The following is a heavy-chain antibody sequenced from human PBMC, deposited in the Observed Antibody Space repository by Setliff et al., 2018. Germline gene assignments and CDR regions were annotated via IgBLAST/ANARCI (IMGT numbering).Heavy chain of an antibody. CDR2: IIPIFGTA. CDR1: GYTFTGYY. D-gene: IGHD3-3*01. J-gene: IGHJ3*02. CDR3: AISTIFGVVSPTPDAFDI. Sequence: SVKVSCKASGYTFTGYYMHWVRQAPGQGLEWMGGIIPIFGTANYAQKFQGRVTITADKSTSTAYMELSSLRSEDTAVYYCAISTIFGVVSPTPDAFDIWGQGTMVTVS. V-gene: IGHV1-69*06.